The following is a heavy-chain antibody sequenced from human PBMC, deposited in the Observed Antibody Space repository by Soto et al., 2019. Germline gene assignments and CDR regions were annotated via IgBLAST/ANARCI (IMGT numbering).Heavy chain of an antibody. CDR1: GFSLSNARMG. V-gene: IGHV2-26*01. CDR3: ARTLRFLEWLNYYYYYMDV. Sequence: QVTLKESGPVLVKPTETLTLTCTVSGFSLSNARMGVSWIRQPPGKALEWLAHIFSNDEKSYSTSLKSRLTISKDTSKSQVVLTMTNTDPVDTATYYCARTLRFLEWLNYYYYYMDVWGKGTTVTVSS. D-gene: IGHD3-3*01. J-gene: IGHJ6*03. CDR2: IFSNDEK.